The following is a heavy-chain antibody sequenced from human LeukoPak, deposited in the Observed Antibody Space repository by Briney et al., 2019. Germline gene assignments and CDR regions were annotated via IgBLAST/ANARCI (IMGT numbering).Heavy chain of an antibody. CDR1: GGSIRSYY. Sequence: SETLSLTCTVSGGSIRSYYWSWIRQPPGKGLEWIGYIYYSGSTNYNPSLKSRVTISVDTSKNQFSLKLSSVTAADTAVYYCARDIYGDPSFDIWGQGTMVTVSS. CDR2: IYYSGST. V-gene: IGHV4-59*01. J-gene: IGHJ3*02. CDR3: ARDIYGDPSFDI. D-gene: IGHD4-17*01.